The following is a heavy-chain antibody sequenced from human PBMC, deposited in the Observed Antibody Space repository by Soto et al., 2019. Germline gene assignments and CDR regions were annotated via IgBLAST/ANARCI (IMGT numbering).Heavy chain of an antibody. V-gene: IGHV5-51*01. J-gene: IGHJ4*02. CDR2: VTPADSDT. D-gene: IGHD3-22*01. CDR1: GYIFTSYW. CDR3: VTTDSSGYYSH. Sequence: PGESLKFSCKASGYIFTSYWIGWVRQIPGIRLEWMGIVTPADSDTRYSPFFQGQVTVSGDKSISTADLQWGSLKASYTAMYYCVTTDSSGYYSHWGQGTPVTVSS.